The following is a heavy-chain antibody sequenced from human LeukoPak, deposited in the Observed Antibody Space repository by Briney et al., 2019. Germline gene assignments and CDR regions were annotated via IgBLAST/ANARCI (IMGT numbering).Heavy chain of an antibody. V-gene: IGHV5-51*01. Sequence: GESLKISCKGSGYSFSSNWIGWVRQMPGKGLEWMGIIYPGDSDTRYSPSFQGQVTISVDKSISTAYLQWSSLKAPDTAMYYCARRYYYDNSGYVAWFDPWGQGTLVTVSS. CDR3: ARRYYYDNSGYVAWFDP. CDR2: IYPGDSDT. D-gene: IGHD3-22*01. CDR1: GYSFSSNW. J-gene: IGHJ5*02.